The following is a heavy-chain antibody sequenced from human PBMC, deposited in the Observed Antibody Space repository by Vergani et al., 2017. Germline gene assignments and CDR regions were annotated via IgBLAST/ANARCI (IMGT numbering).Heavy chain of an antibody. D-gene: IGHD3-16*01. Sequence: QVQLVESGGGVVQRGGSLRLSCATSGFTLSNYDMQWIRQGPGKELEFVAFIQFDGSIQYYADSFKGRFTLSRDFSKNTLYLQMNSLRTDDTATYYCAKHFRGWGIDYWGQGTQVIVSS. V-gene: IGHV3-30*02. CDR3: AKHFRGWGIDY. CDR1: GFTLSNYD. CDR2: IQFDGSIQ. J-gene: IGHJ4*02.